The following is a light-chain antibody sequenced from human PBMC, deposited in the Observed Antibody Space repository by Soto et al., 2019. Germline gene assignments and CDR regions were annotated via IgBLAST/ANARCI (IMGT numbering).Light chain of an antibody. J-gene: IGLJ1*01. CDR3: SSYSSSATNYV. V-gene: IGLV2-8*01. Sequence: QSVLTQPPSASGSPGESVIISCTGTKNDIGVYDFVSWYQHHAGKAPRLIIYEVVQRPSGVPDRFSGSKSGNTASLTVSGLQAADEADYYCSSYSSSATNYVFGSGTKLTVL. CDR1: KNDIGVYDF. CDR2: EVV.